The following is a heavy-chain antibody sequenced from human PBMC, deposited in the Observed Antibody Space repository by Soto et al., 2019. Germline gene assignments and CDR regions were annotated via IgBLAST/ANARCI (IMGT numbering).Heavy chain of an antibody. CDR3: ARDGRYCSGGSCYSGYFQH. CDR1: GGTFSSYT. D-gene: IGHD2-15*01. J-gene: IGHJ1*01. V-gene: IGHV1-69*08. CDR2: IIPILGIA. Sequence: QVQLVQSGAEVKKPGSSVKVSCKASGGTFSSYTISWVRQAPGQGLEWMGRIIPILGIANYAQKFQGRVTITGETSTSTAYMELSSLRSEDTAVYYCARDGRYCSGGSCYSGYFQHWGQGTLVTVSS.